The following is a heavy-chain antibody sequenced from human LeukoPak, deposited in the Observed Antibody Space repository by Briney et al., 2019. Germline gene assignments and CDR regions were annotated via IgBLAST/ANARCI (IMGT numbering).Heavy chain of an antibody. J-gene: IGHJ4*02. CDR3: ARGHSSGYYYGLDY. Sequence: GGSLRLSCAASGFTVSSNYMRWVRQAPGKGLEWVSVIYSGGSTYYADSVKGRFTISRDNSKNTLYLQMNSLRAEDTAVYYCARGHSSGYYYGLDYWGQGTLVTVSS. CDR2: IYSGGST. V-gene: IGHV3-66*01. CDR1: GFTVSSNY. D-gene: IGHD3-22*01.